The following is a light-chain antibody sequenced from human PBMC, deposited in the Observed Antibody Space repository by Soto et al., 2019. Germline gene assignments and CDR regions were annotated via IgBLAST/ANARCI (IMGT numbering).Light chain of an antibody. V-gene: IGKV1-6*01. Sequence: AIQLTQSPSSLSASVGDRVTINCRTSQGIRSALGWYQQKPGKVPKLLIYAASTLQSGVPSRFSGSGSGRDFTLTISSLQPEDFATYYCLLYYAYFWAFGEGTKVDIK. J-gene: IGKJ1*01. CDR1: QGIRSA. CDR3: LLYYAYFWA. CDR2: AAS.